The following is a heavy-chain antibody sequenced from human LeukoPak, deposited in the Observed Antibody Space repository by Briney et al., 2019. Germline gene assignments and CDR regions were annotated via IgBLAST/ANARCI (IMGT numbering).Heavy chain of an antibody. V-gene: IGHV3-64*01. J-gene: IGHJ4*02. Sequence: GGPLRLSCAASGFTFSSYAMHWVRQAPGKGLEYVSAISSNGGSTYYANSVKGRFTISRDNSKNTLYLQMGSLRAEDMAVYYCARVVSGSFDYWGQGTLVTVSS. CDR1: GFTFSSYA. CDR3: ARVVSGSFDY. D-gene: IGHD1-26*01. CDR2: ISSNGGST.